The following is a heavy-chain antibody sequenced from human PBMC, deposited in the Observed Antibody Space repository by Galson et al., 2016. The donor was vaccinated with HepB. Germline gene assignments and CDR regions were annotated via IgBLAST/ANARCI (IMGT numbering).Heavy chain of an antibody. CDR3: ARSRGLRRSYFYAMDV. V-gene: IGHV5-51*01. CDR2: IYPGDSDT. Sequence: QSGAEVKKPGDSLQISCKGSGYSFTSYWIGWVRQMPGKGLEWMGTIYPGDSDTRYSPSFQGQVTMSADKSISTAYLQWSSLKASDTAIYYCARSRGLRRSYFYAMDVWGQGTTVTVSS. CDR1: GYSFTSYW. D-gene: IGHD3-16*02. J-gene: IGHJ6*02.